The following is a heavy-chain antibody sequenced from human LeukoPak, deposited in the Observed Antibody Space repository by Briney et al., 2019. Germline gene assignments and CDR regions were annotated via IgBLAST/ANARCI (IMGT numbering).Heavy chain of an antibody. D-gene: IGHD5-18*01. V-gene: IGHV1-8*01. CDR3: ARWGKTDSYGYQRVAFDI. CDR1: GYTFTSYD. Sequence: ASVKVSCKASGYTFTSYDIDWVRQATGQGLEWMGWMNPNSGNTGYAQKFQGRVTMTRNTSISTAYMELSSLRSEDTAVYYCARWGKTDSYGYQRVAFDIWGQGTMVTVSS. J-gene: IGHJ3*02. CDR2: MNPNSGNT.